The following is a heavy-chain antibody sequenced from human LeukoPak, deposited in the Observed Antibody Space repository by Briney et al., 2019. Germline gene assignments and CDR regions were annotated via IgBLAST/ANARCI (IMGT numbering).Heavy chain of an antibody. D-gene: IGHD5-18*01. CDR3: ARLVDTAMAPDY. CDR2: IYDSGST. V-gene: IGHV4-59*08. Sequence: SETLSLTCTVSGGSISSYYWSGIRQPPGKGLEWIGYIYDSGSTSYNPSLKSRVTISVDTSKNQFSLKLSSVTAADTAVYYCARLVDTAMAPDYWGQGTLVTVSS. J-gene: IGHJ4*02. CDR1: GGSISSYY.